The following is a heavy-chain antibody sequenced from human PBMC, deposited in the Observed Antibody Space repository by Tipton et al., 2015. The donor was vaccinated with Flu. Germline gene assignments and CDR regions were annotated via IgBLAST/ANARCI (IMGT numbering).Heavy chain of an antibody. CDR3: ARRKTVTTRLTYFDY. CDR2: VYPSGSA. D-gene: IGHD4-17*01. V-gene: IGHV4-61*02. Sequence: TLSLTCTVSGDSISSGSYYWSWIRQPAGKGLEWIGRVYPSGSANYNPSLKSRVTISVDTSKNQFSLNLSSVTAADTAVYYCARRKTVTTRLTYFDYWGQGTLVTVSS. J-gene: IGHJ4*02. CDR1: GDSISSGSYY.